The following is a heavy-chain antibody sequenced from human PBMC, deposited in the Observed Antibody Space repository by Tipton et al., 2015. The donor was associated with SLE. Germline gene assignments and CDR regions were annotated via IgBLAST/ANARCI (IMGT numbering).Heavy chain of an antibody. V-gene: IGHV4-38-2*02. CDR2: IYHSGST. D-gene: IGHD2-21*01. J-gene: IGHJ2*01. Sequence: LRLSCTVSGYSIRSGYYWGWIRQPPGKGLEWIGSIYHSGSTYYNPSLKSRVTISVDTSKNQFSLKLSSVTAADTAVYYCARSGHIVVVVLGYFDVWGRGTLVSVPS. CDR1: GYSIRSGYY. CDR3: ARSGHIVVVVLGYFDV.